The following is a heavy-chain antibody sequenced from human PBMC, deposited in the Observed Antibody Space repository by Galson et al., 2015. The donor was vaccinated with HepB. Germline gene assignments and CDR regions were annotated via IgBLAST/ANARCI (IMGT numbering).Heavy chain of an antibody. J-gene: IGHJ6*02. D-gene: IGHD6-19*01. V-gene: IGHV3-30*02. CDR3: AKDFLTDYSSGWYGTSVGEWRSNYYGMDV. CDR1: GFTFSSYG. CDR2: IRHDGSKK. Sequence: SLRLSCAASGFTFSSYGMHWARQAPGKGLEWVAFIRHDGSKKYYRDSVKGRFTISRDNSKNTLYLQMNSLRTGDTAVYYCAKDFLTDYSSGWYGTSVGEWRSNYYGMDVWGQGTPVTVSS.